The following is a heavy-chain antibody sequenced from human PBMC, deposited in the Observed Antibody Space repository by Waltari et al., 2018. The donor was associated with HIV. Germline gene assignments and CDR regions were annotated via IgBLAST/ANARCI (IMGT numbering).Heavy chain of an antibody. CDR3: ATEYDSSGYKAFDI. J-gene: IGHJ3*02. Sequence: QVQLVQSGAEVKKPGASVKVSCKVSGYTLTELSMHWVRQAPGKGLAWMGGFDPEDGETSYAQKCQGGVTVTEDTSTDPAYRELSSLRSEDTAVYYCATEYDSSGYKAFDIWGQGTMVTVSS. V-gene: IGHV1-24*01. CDR2: FDPEDGET. CDR1: GYTLTELS. D-gene: IGHD3-22*01.